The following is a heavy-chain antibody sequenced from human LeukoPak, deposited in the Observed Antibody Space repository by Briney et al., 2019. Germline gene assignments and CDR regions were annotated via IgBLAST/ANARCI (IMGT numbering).Heavy chain of an antibody. CDR2: INHSGST. V-gene: IGHV4-34*01. CDR3: ARAGSSGWANWFDP. Sequence: PSETLSLTCAVYVGSFSGYYWSWIRQPPGKGLEWIGEINHSGSTNYNPSLKSRVTISVDTSKNQFSLKLSSVTAADTAVYYCARAGSSGWANWFDPWGQGTLVTVSS. J-gene: IGHJ5*02. D-gene: IGHD6-19*01. CDR1: VGSFSGYY.